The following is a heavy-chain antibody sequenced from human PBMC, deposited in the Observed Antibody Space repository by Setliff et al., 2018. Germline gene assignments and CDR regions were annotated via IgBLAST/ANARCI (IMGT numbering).Heavy chain of an antibody. V-gene: IGHV3-7*03. CDR2: IRQDGTNK. CDR3: AREVWNIYDNDNSWSGYSDH. J-gene: IGHJ4*02. CDR1: GFTISNYW. Sequence: QPGGSLRLSCVASGFTISNYWMAWVRQAPGKGLEWVADIRQDGTNKYYVDSVKGRFTISRDNAKNSLYLQMNSLRAEDTALYYCAREVWNIYDNDNSWSGYSDHWGQGTLVTVSS. D-gene: IGHD3-3*01.